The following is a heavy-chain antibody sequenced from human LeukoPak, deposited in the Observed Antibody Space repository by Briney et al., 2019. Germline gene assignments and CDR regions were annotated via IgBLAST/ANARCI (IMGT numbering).Heavy chain of an antibody. Sequence: ASVKVSCKASGYTFTSYYMHWVREAPGQGLEWMGIINPSGGSTSYAQKFQGRVTMTRDTSTSTVYMELSSLRSEDTAVYYCARERYYDSSGYYRYYGMDVWGQGTTVTVSS. CDR2: INPSGGST. CDR1: GYTFTSYY. CDR3: ARERYYDSSGYYRYYGMDV. D-gene: IGHD3-22*01. J-gene: IGHJ6*02. V-gene: IGHV1-46*01.